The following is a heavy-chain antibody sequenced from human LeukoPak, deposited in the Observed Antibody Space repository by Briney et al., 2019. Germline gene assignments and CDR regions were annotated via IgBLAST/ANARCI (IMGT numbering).Heavy chain of an antibody. CDR2: ISGGGGST. Sequence: SGGSLRLSCSASGFTLSNSAMGWVRQTPGEGLEWLSTISGGGGSTYYADSVKGRFTISRDNSRDTLYLVMTNLGAEDTAAYFCATVPVVGPTKYYFDFWGQGSLVTVSS. CDR3: ATVPVVGPTKYYFDF. V-gene: IGHV3-23*01. D-gene: IGHD1-26*01. J-gene: IGHJ4*02. CDR1: GFTLSNSA.